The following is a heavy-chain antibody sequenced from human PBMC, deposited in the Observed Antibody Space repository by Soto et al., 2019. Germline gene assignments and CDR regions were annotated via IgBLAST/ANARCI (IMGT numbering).Heavy chain of an antibody. CDR1: GGTVNGYY. D-gene: IGHD3-3*01. CDR3: ATRITVFGLLIPPSER. V-gene: IGHV4-34*08. J-gene: IGHJ6*03. Sequence: SETLSLTCSAYGGTVNGYYWNWIRQPPGKGLEWIREINHTGGTHYNPSLKSRVTMSVDTSKNQFSLRLSSVTAADTAIYYCATRITVFGLLIPPSERWGKGNRV. CDR2: INHTGGT.